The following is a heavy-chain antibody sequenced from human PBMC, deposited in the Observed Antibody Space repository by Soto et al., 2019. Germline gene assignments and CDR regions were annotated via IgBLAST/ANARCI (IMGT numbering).Heavy chain of an antibody. D-gene: IGHD6-25*01. J-gene: IGHJ4*02. CDR3: ARGGNQLEY. V-gene: IGHV5-51*01. CDR2: VYPGDSDR. Sequence: GESLKISCKGSGYTFTSYWIAWVRQLPGKGLEWLGSVYPGDSDRRDKPTFQGHVTMSVDKSSNTVYLQWSSLNASDTAMYYCARGGNQLEYWGQGVLVTVSS. CDR1: GYTFTSYW.